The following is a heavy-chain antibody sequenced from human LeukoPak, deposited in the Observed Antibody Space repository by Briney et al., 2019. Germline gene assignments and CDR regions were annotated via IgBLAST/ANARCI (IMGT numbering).Heavy chain of an antibody. Sequence: SETLSLTCTVSGGSISSYYGSWIRQPPGKGLGWIGHIYYSGSTNYNPSLKSRVTISVDTSKNQFSLKLSSVTAADTAVYYCARDWDSSSWYSGRNYMDVWGKGTTVTVSS. CDR2: IYYSGST. D-gene: IGHD6-13*01. CDR1: GGSISSYY. V-gene: IGHV4-59*01. CDR3: ARDWDSSSWYSGRNYMDV. J-gene: IGHJ6*03.